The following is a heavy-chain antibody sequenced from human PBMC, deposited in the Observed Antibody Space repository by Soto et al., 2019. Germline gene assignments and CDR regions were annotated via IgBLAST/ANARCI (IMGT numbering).Heavy chain of an antibody. CDR3: ARGSGIVALPGELEDVNYDY. CDR1: GQSFSGHS. Sequence: QVQLQQWGAGLVKPSETLSLSCAVYGQSFSGHSWAWIRQPPGKGLEWIGEINESGSTYYNPSLKRRVTISTDTSKNQFSRKLSSVSAADTAAYFCARGSGIVALPGELEDVNYDYWGQGTLVNVSS. J-gene: IGHJ4*02. V-gene: IGHV4-34*01. CDR2: INESGST. D-gene: IGHD1-1*01.